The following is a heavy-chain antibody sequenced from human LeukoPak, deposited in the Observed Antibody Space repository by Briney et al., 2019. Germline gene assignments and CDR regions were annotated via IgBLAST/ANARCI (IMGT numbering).Heavy chain of an antibody. V-gene: IGHV3-30*02. CDR2: IRYDGSNK. CDR1: GFTFSSYW. J-gene: IGHJ1*01. D-gene: IGHD3-22*01. Sequence: GGSLRLSCAASGFTFSSYWMSWVRQAPGKGLEWVAFIRYDGSNKYYADSVKGRFTISRDNSKNTLYLQMNSLRAEDTAVYYCAKDFITMIPEYFQHWGQGTLVTVSS. CDR3: AKDFITMIPEYFQH.